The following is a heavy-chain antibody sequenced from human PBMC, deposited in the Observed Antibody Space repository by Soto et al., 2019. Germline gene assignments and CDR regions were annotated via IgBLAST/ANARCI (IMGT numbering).Heavy chain of an antibody. J-gene: IGHJ3*02. V-gene: IGHV3-53*01. CDR1: GLTVSSNY. CDR2: IYSDDRT. CDR3: TRERFLEWLVGVRFWAFDN. D-gene: IGHD3-3*01. Sequence: GGSLRLSCSASGLTVSSNYMNCVRQAPGKGLEWVSVIYSDDRTYYADSVKGRFTISRDNSKNTVYLQLNSLRAEDTAVYYCTRERFLEWLVGVRFWAFDNWGQGTMVTVSS.